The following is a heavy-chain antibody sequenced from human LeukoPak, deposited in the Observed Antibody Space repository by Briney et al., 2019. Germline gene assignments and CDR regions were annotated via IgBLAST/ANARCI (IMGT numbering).Heavy chain of an antibody. D-gene: IGHD6-13*01. CDR1: GFTFSSYA. CDR3: ARLEDSSSWYYYYMDV. J-gene: IGHJ6*03. Sequence: GGSLRLSCAASGFTFSSYAMHWVRQAPGKGLEWVAVISYDGSNKYYADSVKGRFTISRDNSKNTLYLQMNSLRAEDTAVYYCARLEDSSSWYYYYMDVWGKGTTVTVSS. CDR2: ISYDGSNK. V-gene: IGHV3-30-3*01.